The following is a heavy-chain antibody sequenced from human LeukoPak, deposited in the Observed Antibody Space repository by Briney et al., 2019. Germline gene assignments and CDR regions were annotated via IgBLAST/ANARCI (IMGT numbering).Heavy chain of an antibody. CDR3: ARGGPPNYYGSGQGYYYMDV. D-gene: IGHD3-10*01. J-gene: IGHJ6*03. CDR2: MNPNSVNT. CDR1: VYTFTIDD. Sequence: ASVKVSCKASVYTFTIDDINWVRQAPGQGLEWMGWMNPNSVNTVYAQKFQGRVTITRNTSISTAYMEMSSLRSEDTDVYYCARGGPPNYYGSGQGYYYMDVWGKGTTVTVSS. V-gene: IGHV1-8*03.